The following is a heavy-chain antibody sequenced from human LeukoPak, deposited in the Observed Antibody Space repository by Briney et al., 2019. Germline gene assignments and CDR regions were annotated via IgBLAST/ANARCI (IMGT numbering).Heavy chain of an antibody. CDR3: ARDLRIAAAQRYYFDY. CDR2: ISSSSSYI. CDR1: GFTFSSYS. J-gene: IGHJ4*02. V-gene: IGHV3-21*01. Sequence: GGSLRLSCAASGFTFSSYSMSWVRQAPGKGLEWVSSISSSSSYIYYADSVKGRFTISRDNAKNSLYLQMNSLRAEDTAVYYCARDLRIAAAQRYYFDYWGQGTLVTVSS. D-gene: IGHD6-13*01.